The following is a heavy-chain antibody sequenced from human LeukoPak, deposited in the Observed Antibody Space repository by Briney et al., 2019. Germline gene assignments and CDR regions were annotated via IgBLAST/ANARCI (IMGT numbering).Heavy chain of an antibody. J-gene: IGHJ6*03. CDR3: ARGRVSSSTWYSTYYYFFYMDF. Sequence: SETLSLTCAVYGGSFSGYYWSWIRQPPGKRLEWVGYVDHTGSTKFNPSLNGRVSISRDTSNNFFSLRLRSVTAANTAVYFCARGRVSSSTWYSTYYYFFYMDFWGKGTTVTVSS. CDR1: GGSFSGYY. CDR2: VDHTGST. D-gene: IGHD4-11*01. V-gene: IGHV4-34*01.